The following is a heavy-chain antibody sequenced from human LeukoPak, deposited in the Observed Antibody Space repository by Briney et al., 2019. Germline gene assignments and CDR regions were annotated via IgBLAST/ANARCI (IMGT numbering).Heavy chain of an antibody. CDR2: IKSKTDGETT. J-gene: IGHJ4*02. D-gene: IGHD3-10*01. V-gene: IGHV3-15*01. CDR1: GFTFTNAW. Sequence: GGSLRLSCVDSGFTFTNAWMSWVRQAPGKGLEWIGRIKSKTDGETTNYAEPVRGRFTISRDDSKSAVYLQMNSLKIEDTAVYYCTTGLGTYYHGSQRLIPIDYWGQGTLVTVSS. CDR3: TTGLGTYYHGSQRLIPIDY.